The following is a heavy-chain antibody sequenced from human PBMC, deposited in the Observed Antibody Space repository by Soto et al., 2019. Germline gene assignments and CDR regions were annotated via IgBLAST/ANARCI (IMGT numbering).Heavy chain of an antibody. V-gene: IGHV2-5*02. D-gene: IGHD6-19*01. Sequence: QITLKESGPTLVKPTQTLTLTCTFSGFSLSSTRMAVGWIRQPPGKALEWLALIYWDDDKRYSPFLKSRPTITTDTSKTQVVLTMSIMLPVDTARYYCAHIVVAGLGYSFHYWGQGTLVTVSS. CDR2: IYWDDDK. CDR1: GFSLSSTRMA. J-gene: IGHJ4*02. CDR3: AHIVVAGLGYSFHY.